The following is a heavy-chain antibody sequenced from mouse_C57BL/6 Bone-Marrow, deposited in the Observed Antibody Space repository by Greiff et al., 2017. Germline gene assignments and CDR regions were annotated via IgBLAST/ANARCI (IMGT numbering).Heavy chain of an antibody. D-gene: IGHD2-4*01. CDR3: ARSSYYEYGADY. J-gene: IGHJ2*01. CDR2: IYPGSGST. V-gene: IGHV1-55*01. Sequence: QVQLQQPGAELVKPGASVKMSCKASGYTFTSYWITWVKQRPGQGLEWIGDIYPGSGSTNYNEKFKSKATLTVDTSSSTAYMQLSSLTSEDSAVYYCARSSYYEYGADYWGQGTTLTVSS. CDR1: GYTFTSYW.